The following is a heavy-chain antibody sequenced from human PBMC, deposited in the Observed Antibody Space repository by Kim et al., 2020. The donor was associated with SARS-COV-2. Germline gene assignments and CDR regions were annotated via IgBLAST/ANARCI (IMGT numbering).Heavy chain of an antibody. CDR2: IYYSGST. D-gene: IGHD6-13*01. Sequence: SETLSLTCTVSGGSISSSSYYWGWIRQPPGKGLEWIGSIYYSGSTYYNPSLKSRVTISVDTSKNQFSLKLSSVTAADTAVYARRLWAAAGLFYYYGMDVWGQGTTVTVSS. J-gene: IGHJ6*02. CDR1: GGSISSSSYY. V-gene: IGHV4-39*01. CDR3: RLWAAAGLFYYYGMDV.